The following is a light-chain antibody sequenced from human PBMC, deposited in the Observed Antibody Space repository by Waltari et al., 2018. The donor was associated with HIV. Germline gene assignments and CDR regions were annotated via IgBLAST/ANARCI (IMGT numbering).Light chain of an antibody. J-gene: IGKJ1*01. CDR2: GAS. V-gene: IGKV4-1*01. CDR3: QQYYSTPWT. CDR1: QGVLYNSNNKNY. Sequence: DIVMTQSPDSLAVSLAETATIICKSIQGVLYNSNNKNYLAWYQQKPGQPPKLLIYGASTRESGVPDRFSGSGSGTDFTLTISSLQAEDVALYYCQQYYSTPWTFGQGTKVEIK.